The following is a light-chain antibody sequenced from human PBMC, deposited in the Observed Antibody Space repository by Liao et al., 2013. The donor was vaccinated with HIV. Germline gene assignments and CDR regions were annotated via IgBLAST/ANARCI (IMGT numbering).Light chain of an antibody. Sequence: SYELTQPPSVSVSPGQTASITCSGHKLGEKYASWYQQKPGQSPVLVIYEDNKRPSGIPERFSGSNSGNTATLTISGVEAGDEADYYCQVWDSSRDDWVFGGGTKLTVL. J-gene: IGLJ3*02. CDR2: EDN. V-gene: IGLV3-1*01. CDR3: QVWDSSRDDWV. CDR1: KLGEKY.